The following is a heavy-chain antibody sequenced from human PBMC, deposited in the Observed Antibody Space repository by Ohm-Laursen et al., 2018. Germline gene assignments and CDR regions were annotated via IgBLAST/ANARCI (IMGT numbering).Heavy chain of an antibody. J-gene: IGHJ3*02. CDR2: ISSNGGTT. Sequence: SLRLSCSASGFTFSSSAMSWVRQAPGKGLECFSSISSNGGTTYYTDSVKGRFTISRDNAKNTLYLQMNSLRAEDTAVYYCARAVAGGDAFDIWGQGTMVTVSS. CDR3: ARAVAGGDAFDI. CDR1: GFTFSSSA. D-gene: IGHD6-19*01. V-gene: IGHV3-23*01.